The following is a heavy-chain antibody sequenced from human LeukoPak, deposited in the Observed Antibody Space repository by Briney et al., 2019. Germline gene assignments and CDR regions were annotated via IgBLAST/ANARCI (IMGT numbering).Heavy chain of an antibody. CDR1: GYSINSGYY. CDR2: IYRSGST. V-gene: IGHV4-38-2*02. J-gene: IGHJ4*02. Sequence: SETLSLTCTVSGYSINSGYYWVWIRQPPGKGLEWIGSIYRSGSTNYNPSLKSRVTISVDTSKNQFSLKVSSVTAADTAVYYCARHPDSSGYYTHFDYWGQGTLVTVSS. D-gene: IGHD3-22*01. CDR3: ARHPDSSGYYTHFDY.